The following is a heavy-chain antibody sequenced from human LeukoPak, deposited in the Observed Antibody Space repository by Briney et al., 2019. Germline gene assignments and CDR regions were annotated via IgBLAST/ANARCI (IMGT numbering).Heavy chain of an antibody. CDR3: ARCAGYSSSWYGGRAFDI. D-gene: IGHD6-13*01. CDR1: GYSISSGYY. V-gene: IGHV4-38-2*02. CDR2: IYHSGST. J-gene: IGHJ3*02. Sequence: SETLSLTCTVSGYSISSGYYWGWIRQPPGKGLEWIGSIYHSGSTYYNPSLKSRVTISVDTSKNQFSLKLSSVTAADTAVYYCARCAGYSSSWYGGRAFDIWGQGTMVTVSS.